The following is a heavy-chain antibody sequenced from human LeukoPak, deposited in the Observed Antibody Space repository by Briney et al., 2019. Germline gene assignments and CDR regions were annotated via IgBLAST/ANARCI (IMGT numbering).Heavy chain of an antibody. V-gene: IGHV3-30-3*01. CDR2: ISNDGNNK. CDR3: ASDFRSYNIRWCLDY. Sequence: GGSLRLSCAASGFTFSGYAMYWVRQAPGKGLEWVAVISNDGNNKYYADSVKGRFTISRDNSKNTPYLQMNSLRAEDTAVYYCASDFRSYNIRWCLDYWGQGTLVTVSS. CDR1: GFTFSGYA. D-gene: IGHD2-8*02. J-gene: IGHJ4*02.